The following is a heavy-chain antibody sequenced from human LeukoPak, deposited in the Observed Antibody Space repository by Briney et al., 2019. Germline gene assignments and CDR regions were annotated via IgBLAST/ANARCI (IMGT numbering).Heavy chain of an antibody. D-gene: IGHD3-22*01. CDR2: IRSKAYGGTT. CDR1: GFTFGDYA. CDR3: TRRVRDSSGYHWGHFDY. Sequence: SLRLSCTASGFTFGDYAMSWFRQAPGKGLEWVGFIRSKAYGGTTEYAASVKGRFTISRDDSKSIAYLQMNSLKTEDTAVYYCTRRVRDSSGYHWGHFDYWGQGALVTVSS. V-gene: IGHV3-49*03. J-gene: IGHJ4*02.